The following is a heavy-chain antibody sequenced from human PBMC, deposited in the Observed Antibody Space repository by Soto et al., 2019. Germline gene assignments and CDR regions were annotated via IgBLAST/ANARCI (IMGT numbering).Heavy chain of an antibody. J-gene: IGHJ5*02. V-gene: IGHV1-18*01. CDR1: GYNFTSYG. Sequence: ASVKVSCKASGYNFTSYGISWVRQAPGQGLEWMGWISAYNGNTNYAQKLQGRVTMTTDTSTSTAYMELRSLRSDDTAVYYCARDPLSHTVTNEFWFYPWGQGTLVTVSS. CDR3: ARDPLSHTVTNEFWFYP. CDR2: ISAYNGNT. D-gene: IGHD4-4*01.